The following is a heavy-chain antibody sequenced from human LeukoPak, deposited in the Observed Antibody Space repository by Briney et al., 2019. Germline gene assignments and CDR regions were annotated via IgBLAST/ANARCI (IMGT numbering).Heavy chain of an antibody. CDR2: INHSGST. Sequence: SETLSLTCAVYGGSFSDYYWSWIRQPPGKGLEWIGEINHSGSTNYNPSLNSRVTISVDTSKNQFSLKLGSVTAADTAVYYCARGRGSYRMYWGQGTLVTVSS. D-gene: IGHD1-26*01. V-gene: IGHV4-34*01. J-gene: IGHJ4*02. CDR1: GGSFSDYY. CDR3: ARGRGSYRMY.